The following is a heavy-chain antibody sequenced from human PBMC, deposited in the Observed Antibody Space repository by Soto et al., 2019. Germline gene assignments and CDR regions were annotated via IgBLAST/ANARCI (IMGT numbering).Heavy chain of an antibody. CDR3: ARDDVLCDGGRCYGIPLVV. CDR1: GFTVSSKY. D-gene: IGHD2-15*01. J-gene: IGHJ6*04. V-gene: IGHV3-66*01. Sequence: EVQLVESGGGLVQPGGSLRLSCAASGFTVSSKYMTWVRQAPGKGLEWVSLIQSGGTTYYGDSVKGRLTISRDTSENTLRLQMGTRRVEDTAVYYGARDDVLCDGGRCYGIPLVVWGKRTTVSVSS. CDR2: IQSGGTT.